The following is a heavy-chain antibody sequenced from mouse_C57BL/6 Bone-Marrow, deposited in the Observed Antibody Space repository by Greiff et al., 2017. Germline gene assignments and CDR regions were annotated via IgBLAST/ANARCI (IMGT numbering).Heavy chain of an antibody. V-gene: IGHV1-5*01. CDR1: GYTFTSYW. D-gene: IGHD1-1*01. CDR3: TRKVYYGSSDDY. Sequence: EVQLQQSGTVLARPGASVKMSCKTSGYTFTSYWMHWVKQRPGQGLEWIGAIYPGNSDTSYNQKFKGKARLTAVTSASTAYMELSSLTNEDSAVYYCTRKVYYGSSDDYWGQGTTLTVSS. CDR2: IYPGNSDT. J-gene: IGHJ2*01.